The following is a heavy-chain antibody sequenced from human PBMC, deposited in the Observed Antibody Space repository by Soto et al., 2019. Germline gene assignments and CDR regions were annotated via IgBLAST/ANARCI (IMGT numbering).Heavy chain of an antibody. CDR3: AQDNGAAAGTGLDY. CDR1: GFTFDDYA. Sequence: EVQLVESGGGLVQPGRSLRLSCAASGFTFDDYAMHWVRQAPGKGLEWVSGISWNSGSIGYADSVKGRFTISRDNAKNSLYLQMNSLRAEDTALYYCAQDNGAAAGTGLDYWGQGTLVTVSS. D-gene: IGHD6-13*01. V-gene: IGHV3-9*01. J-gene: IGHJ4*02. CDR2: ISWNSGSI.